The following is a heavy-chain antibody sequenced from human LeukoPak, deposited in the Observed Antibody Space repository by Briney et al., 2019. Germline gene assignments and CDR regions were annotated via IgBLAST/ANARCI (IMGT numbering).Heavy chain of an antibody. Sequence: PGGSLRLSCAASGFTFSSYAMHWVRQAPGKGLEWVAVISYDGSNKYYADSVKGRFTISRDNSKNTLYLQMNSLRAEDTAVYYCAKDRIYCTSTSCYGWLDSWGQGTLVTVSS. CDR2: ISYDGSNK. CDR1: GFTFSSYA. CDR3: AKDRIYCTSTSCYGWLDS. V-gene: IGHV3-30*04. D-gene: IGHD2-2*01. J-gene: IGHJ4*02.